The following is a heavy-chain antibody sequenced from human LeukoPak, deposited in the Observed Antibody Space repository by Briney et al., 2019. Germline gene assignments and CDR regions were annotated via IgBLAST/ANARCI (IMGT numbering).Heavy chain of an antibody. CDR1: GFTFSSYS. D-gene: IGHD6-13*01. Sequence: KPGRSLRLSCAASGFTFSSYSMNWVRQAPGKGLEWVSSISSSSSYIYYADSVKGRFTISRDNAKNSLYLQMNSLRAEDTAVYYCARSIAAAGDYWGQGTLVTVSS. CDR3: ARSIAAAGDY. V-gene: IGHV3-21*01. CDR2: ISSSSSYI. J-gene: IGHJ4*02.